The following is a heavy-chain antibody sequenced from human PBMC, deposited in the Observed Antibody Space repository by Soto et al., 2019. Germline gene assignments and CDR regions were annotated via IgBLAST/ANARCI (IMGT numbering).Heavy chain of an antibody. CDR2: IYYSGYT. CDR3: ARHNGPLYVGYYYDMDV. D-gene: IGHD3-16*01. Sequence: SDTLSLTCTVSGGSISSSSYYWGWIRPPPGNWLEWIGSIYYSGYTYYNPSLKSRVTISVDTSKNQFSLKLSSVTVADTAVYYCARHNGPLYVGYYYDMDVWGQGTTVT. CDR1: GGSISSSSYY. V-gene: IGHV4-39*01. J-gene: IGHJ6*02.